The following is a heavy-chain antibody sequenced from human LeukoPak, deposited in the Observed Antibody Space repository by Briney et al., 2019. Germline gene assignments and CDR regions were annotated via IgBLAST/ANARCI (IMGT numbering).Heavy chain of an antibody. CDR3: ARRISRGYYYYYGMDV. V-gene: IGHV4-34*01. CDR1: GGSFSGYY. CDR2: INHSGST. Sequence: PSETLSLTCAVYGGSFSGYYWSWIRQPPGKGLEWIGEINHSGSTNYNPSLKSRVTISGDTSKNQFSLKLSSVTAADTAVYYCARRISRGYYYYYGMDVWGQGTTVTVSS. D-gene: IGHD3-3*02. J-gene: IGHJ6*02.